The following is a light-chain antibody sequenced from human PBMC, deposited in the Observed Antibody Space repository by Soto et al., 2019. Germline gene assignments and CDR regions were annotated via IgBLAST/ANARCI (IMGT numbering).Light chain of an antibody. V-gene: IGLV1-40*01. J-gene: IGLJ1*01. CDR1: SSNIGAGYA. CDR2: GNN. CDR3: QSYDSRLSSYV. Sequence: QSALTQPPSVSGAPGQRVTISCTGSSSNIGAGYAVHWYQQLPGTAPKLLIHGNNNRPSGVPDRFSGSKSDTSASLAITGLQADDEGDYYCQSYDSRLSSYVFGTGTKVTVL.